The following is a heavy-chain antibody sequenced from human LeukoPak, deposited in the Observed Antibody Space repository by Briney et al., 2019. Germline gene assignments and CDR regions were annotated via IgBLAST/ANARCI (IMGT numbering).Heavy chain of an antibody. V-gene: IGHV3-21*01. CDR2: ISSSSSHI. D-gene: IGHD5-24*01. J-gene: IGHJ4*02. CDR3: ARDIRGEMATKPDY. CDR1: GFTFSSYS. Sequence: AGGSLRLSCAASGFTFSSYSMNWVRQAPGKGLEWVSSISSSSSHIYYADSVKGRFTISRDNAKNSLYLQMNSLRAEDTAVYYCARDIRGEMATKPDYWGQGTLVTVSS.